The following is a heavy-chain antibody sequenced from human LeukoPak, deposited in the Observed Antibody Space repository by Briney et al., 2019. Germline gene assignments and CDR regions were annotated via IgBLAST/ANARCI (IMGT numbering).Heavy chain of an antibody. CDR3: ARHPFATPFDY. J-gene: IGHJ4*02. CDR1: GGSISDNY. D-gene: IGHD2-15*01. CDR2: AYYSGHT. V-gene: IGHV4-59*08. Sequence: SETLSLTCTVSGGSISDNYWGLIRQPPGKGLKWIGYAYYSGHTNYNSSLKSRVTMSLDTSKSQFSLRLSSVTAADTAVYFCARHPFATPFDYWGPGTLVTVSS.